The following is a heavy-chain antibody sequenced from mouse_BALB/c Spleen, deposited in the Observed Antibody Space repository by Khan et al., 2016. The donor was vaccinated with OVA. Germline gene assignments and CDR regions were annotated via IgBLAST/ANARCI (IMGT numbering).Heavy chain of an antibody. CDR2: IRYDGNS. CDR3: ARGGSSGPAWFTY. CDR1: GYSITSGYF. D-gene: IGHD3-1*01. V-gene: IGHV3-6*02. Sequence: EVQLQESGPGLVKPSQSLSLTCSVTGYSITSGYFWNWIRQFPGNNLEWMGYIRYDGNSDYNPSLKNRISITRDKTKNQLFLKLYSVTPEDTATYYCARGGSSGPAWFTYWGQGTLVTVSA. J-gene: IGHJ3*01.